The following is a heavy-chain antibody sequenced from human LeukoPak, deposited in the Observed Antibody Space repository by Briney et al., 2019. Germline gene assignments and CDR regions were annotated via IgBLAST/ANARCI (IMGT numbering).Heavy chain of an antibody. Sequence: PGGSLRLSCAASGFIFSDYWMHWVRQAPAKGLMWVSRISSDGSTTNYADSVKGRFTISRDNAENTVYLQMNSMRAEDTAVYYCTRDQDFWGQGTLVTVSS. J-gene: IGHJ4*02. CDR2: ISSDGSTT. CDR3: TRDQDF. CDR1: GFIFSDYW. V-gene: IGHV3-74*01. D-gene: IGHD3-3*01.